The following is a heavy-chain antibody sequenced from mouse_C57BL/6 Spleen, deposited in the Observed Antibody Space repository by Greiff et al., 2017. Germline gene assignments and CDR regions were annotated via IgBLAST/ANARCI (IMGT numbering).Heavy chain of an antibody. V-gene: IGHV3-6*01. D-gene: IGHD2-4*01. CDR1: GYSITSGYY. J-gene: IGHJ4*01. CDR3: ARDGGYDYGYAMDY. Sequence: EVQLQESGPGLVKPSQSLSLTCSVTGYSITSGYYWNWIRQFPGNKLEWMGYISYDGSNNSNPSLKNRISITRDTSKNQFFLKLNSVTTEDTATYYCARDGGYDYGYAMDYWGQGTSVTVSS. CDR2: ISYDGSN.